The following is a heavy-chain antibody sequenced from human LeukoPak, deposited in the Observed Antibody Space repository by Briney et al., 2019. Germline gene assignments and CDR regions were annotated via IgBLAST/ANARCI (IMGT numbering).Heavy chain of an antibody. CDR2: VKQDGSEK. CDR3: ARGGIRRPCPRV. V-gene: IGHV3-7*01. J-gene: IGHJ3*01. D-gene: IGHD6-13*01. Sequence: GGSLRLSCAASGFTFSSYWMSWVRQAPGKGLEWVANVKQDGSEKYYVDTVKGRFTISRDNAKNSLYLQMNSLRAEDKAVYYCARGGIRRPCPRVWGKGKMVTVS. CDR1: GFTFSSYW.